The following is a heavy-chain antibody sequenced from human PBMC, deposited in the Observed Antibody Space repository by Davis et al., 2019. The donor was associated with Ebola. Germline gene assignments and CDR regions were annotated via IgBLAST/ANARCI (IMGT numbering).Heavy chain of an antibody. CDR1: GGSISSYY. D-gene: IGHD3-3*01. CDR3: ARSDDFWSGYENYYFDY. V-gene: IGHV4-4*07. Sequence: PSETLSLTCTVSGGSISSYYWSWIRQPAGKGLEWIGRIYTSGRTNYNPSLKSRVTMSVDTSKNQFSLKLSSVTAADTAVYYCARSDDFWSGYENYYFDYWGQGTLVTVSS. J-gene: IGHJ4*02. CDR2: IYTSGRT.